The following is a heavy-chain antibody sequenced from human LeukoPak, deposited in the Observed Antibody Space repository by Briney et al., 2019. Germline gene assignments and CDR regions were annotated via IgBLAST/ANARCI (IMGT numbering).Heavy chain of an antibody. Sequence: GGSLRLPCAASGFTFSSYAMHWVRQAPGKGLEWVAVISYDGSNKYYADSVKGRFTISRDNSKNTLYLQMNSLRAEDTAVYYCARGEMVTTTGPFDYWGQGTLVTVSS. D-gene: IGHD5-24*01. CDR3: ARGEMVTTTGPFDY. J-gene: IGHJ4*02. V-gene: IGHV3-30*04. CDR2: ISYDGSNK. CDR1: GFTFSSYA.